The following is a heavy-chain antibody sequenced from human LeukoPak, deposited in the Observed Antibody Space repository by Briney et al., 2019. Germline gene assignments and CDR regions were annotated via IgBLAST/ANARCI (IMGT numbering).Heavy chain of an antibody. CDR3: AKDFRSGRGVYFDY. CDR1: GFTFSNYW. D-gene: IGHD1-26*01. V-gene: IGHV3-74*01. CDR2: INTDGSST. J-gene: IGHJ4*02. Sequence: GGSLRLSCAASGFTFSNYWMHWVRQAPGKGLVWVSRINTDGSSTSYVDSVKGRFTISRDNAKNTLYLQMNSLRAEDTALYYCAKDFRSGRGVYFDYWGQGTLVTVSS.